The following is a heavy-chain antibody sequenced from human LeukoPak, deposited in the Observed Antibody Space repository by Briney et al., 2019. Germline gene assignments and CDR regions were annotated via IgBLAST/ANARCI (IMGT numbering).Heavy chain of an antibody. Sequence: SETLSLTCTVSGGSISSHYWSWIRQPPGKGLEWIGYIYYSGSTNYNPSLKSRVTISVDTSKNQFSLKLSSVTAEDTAVYYCARSGNYDFWSGYPYYYYYYMDVWGKGTTVTVSS. D-gene: IGHD3-3*01. J-gene: IGHJ6*03. CDR3: ARSGNYDFWSGYPYYYYYYMDV. CDR1: GGSISSHY. CDR2: IYYSGST. V-gene: IGHV4-59*11.